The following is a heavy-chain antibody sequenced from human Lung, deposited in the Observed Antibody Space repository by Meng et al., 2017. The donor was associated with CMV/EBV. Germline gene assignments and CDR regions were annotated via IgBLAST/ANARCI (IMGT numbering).Heavy chain of an antibody. D-gene: IGHD2-15*01. J-gene: IGHJ4*02. V-gene: IGHV1-8*01. CDR3: ATSHCSGSGCFYLDS. CDR1: GYTFTNYD. CDR2: MNPNSGNT. Sequence: ASVKVSCKASGYTFTNYDINWVRQATGQGLEWMGWMNPNSGNTGYAQKFQGRVTMTRNTSISTAYMELSSLRSEDTATYYCATSHCSGSGCFYLDSWGQGSLVTVSS.